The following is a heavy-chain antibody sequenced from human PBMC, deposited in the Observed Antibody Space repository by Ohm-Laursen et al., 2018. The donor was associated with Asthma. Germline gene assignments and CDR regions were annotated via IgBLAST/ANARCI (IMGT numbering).Heavy chain of an antibody. J-gene: IGHJ4*02. CDR3: ARDGRLRGSFDY. V-gene: IGHV4-31*11. D-gene: IGHD3-10*01. Sequence: TLSLTCAVSGGSIGSDDYYWTWIRQHPGKGLEWIGNIHYSGSTIYNPSLESRLTISVDTSKNQFSLNLSSVTAADTALYYCARDGRLRGSFDYWGQGNLVTVSS. CDR2: IHYSGST. CDR1: GGSIGSDDYY.